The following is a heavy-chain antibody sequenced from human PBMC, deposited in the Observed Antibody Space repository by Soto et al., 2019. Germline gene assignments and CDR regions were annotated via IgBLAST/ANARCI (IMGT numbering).Heavy chain of an antibody. D-gene: IGHD3-10*01. Sequence: VKVSCKASRGTFSSYAISWVRQAPGQGLEWMGGIIPIFGTANYAQKFQGRVTITADESTSTAYMELSSLRSEDTAVYYCARVDYYGSGSYCDYWGQGTLVTVSS. CDR1: RGTFSSYA. CDR2: IIPIFGTA. CDR3: ARVDYYGSGSYCDY. J-gene: IGHJ4*02. V-gene: IGHV1-69*13.